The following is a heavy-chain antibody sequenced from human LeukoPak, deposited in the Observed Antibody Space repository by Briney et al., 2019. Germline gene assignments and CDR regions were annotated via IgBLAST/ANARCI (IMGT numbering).Heavy chain of an antibody. CDR3: ARYYYGSGTSFDP. D-gene: IGHD3-10*01. CDR1: GFTFSSHW. V-gene: IGHV3-7*01. J-gene: IGHJ5*02. CDR2: IKQDGSER. Sequence: GGSLRLPCAASGFTFSSHWMTWVRQAPGERLEWVANIKQDGSERHYVDSVKGRFTISRDNAKNSLYLQMNSLRAEDTAVYYCARYYYGSGTSFDPWGQGTLVTVSS.